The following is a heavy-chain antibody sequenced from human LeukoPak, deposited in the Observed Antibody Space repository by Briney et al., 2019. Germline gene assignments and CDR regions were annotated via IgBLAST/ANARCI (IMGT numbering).Heavy chain of an antibody. CDR2: IKQDGSEK. CDR3: ARTTYSSSWYLRYYMDV. J-gene: IGHJ6*03. D-gene: IGHD6-13*01. CDR1: GFTFSSYW. V-gene: IGHV3-7*01. Sequence: GGSLRLSCAASGFTFSSYWMSWVRQAPGKGLEWVANIKQDGSEKYYVDSVKGRFTISRDNAKNSLYLQMNSLRAEDTAVYYCARTTYSSSWYLRYYMDVWGKGTTVTVS.